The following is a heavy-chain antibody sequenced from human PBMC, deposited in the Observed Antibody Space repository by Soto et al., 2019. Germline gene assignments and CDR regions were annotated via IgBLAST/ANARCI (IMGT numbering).Heavy chain of an antibody. CDR2: LHHGEYT. Sequence: SETLSLTCDVSRYSINNDNWWSWVRQPPGGGLEWIGELHHGEYTNYNPSLVSRVTFSVDISKNQFFLKLSSVTAADTAVYYCTKNSAYALDYWGQGTLATVSS. J-gene: IGHJ4*02. D-gene: IGHD5-12*01. CDR3: TKNSAYALDY. CDR1: RYSINNDNW. V-gene: IGHV4-4*02.